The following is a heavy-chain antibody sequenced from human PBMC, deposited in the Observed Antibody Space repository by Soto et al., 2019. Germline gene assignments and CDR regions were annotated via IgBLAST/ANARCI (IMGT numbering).Heavy chain of an antibody. Sequence: EVQLLASGGGLVQPGGSLRLSCAASGFTFSSYARRWVRQAPVKGLEWVSAISGSGGSTYYADSVKGRFTISRDNSKNTLYLQMNSLRAEDTAVYYCARRGSGSYYDYWGQGTLVTVSS. D-gene: IGHD1-26*01. CDR3: ARRGSGSYYDY. CDR2: ISGSGGST. CDR1: GFTFSSYA. V-gene: IGHV3-23*01. J-gene: IGHJ4*02.